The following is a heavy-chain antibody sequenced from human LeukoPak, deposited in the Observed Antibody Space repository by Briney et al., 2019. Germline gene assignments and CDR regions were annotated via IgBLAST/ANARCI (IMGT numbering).Heavy chain of an antibody. CDR1: GGSISPYY. J-gene: IGHJ4*02. V-gene: IGHV4-59*08. CDR3: VRHCYASGSDPLCYFDY. D-gene: IGHD3-10*01. CDR2: IYHRGST. Sequence: SETLSLTCTVSGGSISPYYWSWIRQPPGKGLEWIGYIYHRGSTNYNPSLRSRVTISIDTSKNQFSLKVSSVTAADTAVYYCVRHCYASGSDPLCYFDYWGQGTLVTVSS.